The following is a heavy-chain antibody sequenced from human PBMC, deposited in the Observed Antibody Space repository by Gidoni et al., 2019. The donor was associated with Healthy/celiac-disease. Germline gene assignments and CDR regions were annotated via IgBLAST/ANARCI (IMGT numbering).Heavy chain of an antibody. CDR1: GFTFSSYA. CDR3: ANGGETGDVWDAFDI. CDR2: IICSGGST. D-gene: IGHD7-27*01. V-gene: IGHV3-23*01. Sequence: EVQLLESGGGLVQPGGSLRLSCEASGFTFSSYAMSWVRQAPGKGLEWVPAIICSGGSTYYADSVKGRFTISRDNSKNTLYLQMNSLRAEDTAVYYCANGGETGDVWDAFDIWGQGTMVTVSS. J-gene: IGHJ3*02.